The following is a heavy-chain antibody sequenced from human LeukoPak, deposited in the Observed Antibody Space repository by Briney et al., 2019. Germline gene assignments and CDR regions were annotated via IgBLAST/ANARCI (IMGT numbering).Heavy chain of an antibody. CDR3: ARGYYDFWSGYPMDSYYYYMDV. D-gene: IGHD3-3*01. V-gene: IGHV3-23*01. Sequence: GGSLRLSCAASGFTFISYAMSWVRQAPGKGLEWVSSINCSGGSTYYADSVKGRFTISRDNSKNTQYMQMNSLRAEDTAVYYCARGYYDFWSGYPMDSYYYYMDVWGKGTTVTVSS. CDR2: INCSGGST. J-gene: IGHJ6*03. CDR1: GFTFISYA.